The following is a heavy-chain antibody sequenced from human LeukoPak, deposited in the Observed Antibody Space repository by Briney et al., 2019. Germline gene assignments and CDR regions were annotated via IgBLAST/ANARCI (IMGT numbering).Heavy chain of an antibody. J-gene: IGHJ4*02. V-gene: IGHV3-23*01. CDR2: ISGSGGST. D-gene: IGHD3-10*01. Sequence: GGSLRLSCAASGFTFSSYGMSWVRQAPGKGLEWVSAISGSGGSTYYADSVKGRFTISRDNSKNTLYLQMNGLRAEDTAVYYCAKDRGTYYYGSGSYNYFDYWGQGTLVTVSS. CDR1: GFTFSSYG. CDR3: AKDRGTYYYGSGSYNYFDY.